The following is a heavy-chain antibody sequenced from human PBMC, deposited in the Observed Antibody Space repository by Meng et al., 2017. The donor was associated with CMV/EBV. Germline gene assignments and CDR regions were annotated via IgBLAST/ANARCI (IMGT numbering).Heavy chain of an antibody. CDR2: IKSKTDGGTT. CDR1: GFTFSNAW. CDR3: TIDIAAAASP. D-gene: IGHD6-13*01. J-gene: IGHJ5*02. Sequence: SFAASGFTFSNAWMSWVRQAPGKGLEWVGRIKSKTDGGTTDYAAPVKGRFTISRDDSKNTLYLQMNSLKTEDTAVYYCTIDIAAAASPWGQGTLVTVSS. V-gene: IGHV3-15*01.